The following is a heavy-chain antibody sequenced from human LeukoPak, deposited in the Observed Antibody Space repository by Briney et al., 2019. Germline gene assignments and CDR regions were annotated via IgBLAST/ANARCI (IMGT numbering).Heavy chain of an antibody. CDR3: ARWAGYSDFLTPTYYYFDY. CDR1: GDSIRSSSYN. V-gene: IGHV4-39*01. D-gene: IGHD5-12*01. CDR2: LYYSGSA. J-gene: IGHJ4*02. Sequence: SETLSLTCTVSGDSIRSSSYNWGWIRQSPGKGLEWVGGLYYSGSAYFNPSLKSRITISVDTSKNQFSVKLRSVTAADTALYYCARWAGYSDFLTPTYYYFDYWGQGTLVTVSS.